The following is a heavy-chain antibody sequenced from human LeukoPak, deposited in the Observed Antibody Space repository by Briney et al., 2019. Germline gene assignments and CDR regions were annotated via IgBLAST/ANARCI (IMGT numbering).Heavy chain of an antibody. Sequence: PGGALRLSCATSGFSVSSYWLHWVRQSPAKGLVWVSRVNGNGRSTGYADSVKGRFTISRDNAKNTLYLHMTSLRVEDSAVYYCVSSFRIPYCSGNSCYPTDFDFWGQGTLVTVSS. D-gene: IGHD2-15*01. CDR3: VSSFRIPYCSGNSCYPTDFDF. J-gene: IGHJ4*02. CDR2: VNGNGRST. CDR1: GFSVSSYW. V-gene: IGHV3-74*01.